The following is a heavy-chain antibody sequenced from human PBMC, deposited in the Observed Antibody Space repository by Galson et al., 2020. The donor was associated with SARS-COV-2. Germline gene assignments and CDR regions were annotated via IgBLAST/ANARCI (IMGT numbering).Heavy chain of an antibody. V-gene: IGHV4-34*01. D-gene: IGHD5-18*01. CDR1: GDFSPTYY. CDR2: INHIGST. J-gene: IGHJ4*02. Sequence: SETLSLTCTVSGDFSPTYYWTWIRQPPGKGLEWIGEINHIGSTNYNSSLKSRVTISVDTSKNQFSLKLSSLTAADTAVYYCARGWIQLWYVWGQGSLVTVSS. CDR3: ARGWIQLWYV.